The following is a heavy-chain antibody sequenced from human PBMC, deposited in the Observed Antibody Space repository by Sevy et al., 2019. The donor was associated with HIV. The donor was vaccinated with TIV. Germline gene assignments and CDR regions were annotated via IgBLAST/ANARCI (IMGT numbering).Heavy chain of an antibody. CDR1: GFTFSDYY. D-gene: IGHD6-19*01. CDR3: AGGKGYSSGWYYYYCMDV. Sequence: GGSLRLSCAASGFTFSDYYMSWIRQAPGKGLEWVSYISSSGSTIYYADSVKGRFTISRDNAKNSLYLQMNSLRAEDTAVYYCAGGKGYSSGWYYYYCMDVWGQGTTVTVSS. V-gene: IGHV3-11*01. J-gene: IGHJ6*02. CDR2: ISSSGSTI.